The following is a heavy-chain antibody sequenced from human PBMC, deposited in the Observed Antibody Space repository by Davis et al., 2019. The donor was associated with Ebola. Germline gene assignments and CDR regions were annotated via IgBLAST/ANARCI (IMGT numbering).Heavy chain of an antibody. J-gene: IGHJ6*02. CDR1: GFTFSSYW. V-gene: IGHV3-7*01. Sequence: GGSLRLSCAASGFTFSSYWMSWVRRAPGKGLEWVANIKQDGSEKYYVDSVKGRFTISRDNAKNSLYLQMNSLRAEDTAVYYCAKGRYGSGKRGMDVWGQGTTVTVSS. CDR2: IKQDGSEK. D-gene: IGHD3-10*01. CDR3: AKGRYGSGKRGMDV.